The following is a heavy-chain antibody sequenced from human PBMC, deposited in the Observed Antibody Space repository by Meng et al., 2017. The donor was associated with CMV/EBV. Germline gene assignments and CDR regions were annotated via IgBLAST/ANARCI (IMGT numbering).Heavy chain of an antibody. CDR3: ARGDACY. V-gene: IGHV3-30-3*01. CDR2: ISYDGSNK. Sequence: QGRLGGSGGGGVQPGRSLRLSCAASGFTFSSYAMHWVRQAPGKGLEWVAVISYDGSNKYYADSVKGRFTISRDNSKNTLYLQMNSLRAEDTAVYYCARGDACYWGQGTLVTVSS. J-gene: IGHJ4*02. CDR1: GFTFSSYA.